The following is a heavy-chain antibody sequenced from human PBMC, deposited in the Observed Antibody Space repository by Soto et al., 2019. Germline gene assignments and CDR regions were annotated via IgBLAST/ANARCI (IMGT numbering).Heavy chain of an antibody. CDR2: IIPIFGTA. J-gene: IGHJ4*02. CDR1: GGTFSSYA. D-gene: IGHD3-22*01. CDR3: ATDYYDSRGYYYAFDY. Sequence: ASVKVSCKASGGTFSSYAISWVRQAPGQGLEWMGGIIPIFGTANYAQKFQGRVTITADESTSTAYMELSSLRSEDTAVYYCATDYYDSRGYYYAFDYWGQGSLVTVSS. V-gene: IGHV1-69*13.